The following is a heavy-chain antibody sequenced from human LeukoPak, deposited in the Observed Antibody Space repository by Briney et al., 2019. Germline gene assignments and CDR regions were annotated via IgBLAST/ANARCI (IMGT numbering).Heavy chain of an antibody. V-gene: IGHV1-46*01. CDR2: INPSADST. Sequence: ASVKVSCKASGYTFTSYYIHWVRQAPGQGLEWMGIINPSADSTNYAQKFQGRVTMTRDMSTSTVYMDLSSLTSEDTAVYYCARGHPSATGYSSGWYVHYWGQGTLVTVSS. CDR1: GYTFTSYY. CDR3: ARGHPSATGYSSGWYVHY. J-gene: IGHJ4*02. D-gene: IGHD6-19*01.